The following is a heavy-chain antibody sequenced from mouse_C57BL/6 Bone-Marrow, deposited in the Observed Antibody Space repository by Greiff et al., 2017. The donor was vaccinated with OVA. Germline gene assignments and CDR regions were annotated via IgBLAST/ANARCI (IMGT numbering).Heavy chain of an antibody. CDR3: ARDLCSGYYFDY. CDR2: ISSGSITI. CDR1: GFTFSDYG. J-gene: IGHJ2*01. D-gene: IGHD6-5*01. Sequence: DVQLVESGGGLVKPGGSLKLSCAASGFTFSDYGMHWVRQAPEKGLEWVAYISSGSITIYYADTVKGRFTISRDNAKNTLCLQMIRLRSEDTAMYYFARDLCSGYYFDYWGQGTTLTVSS. V-gene: IGHV5-17*01.